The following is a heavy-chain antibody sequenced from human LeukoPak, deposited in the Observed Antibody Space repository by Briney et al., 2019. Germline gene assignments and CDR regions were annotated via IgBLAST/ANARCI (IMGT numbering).Heavy chain of an antibody. V-gene: IGHV3-23*01. Sequence: PGGSLRLSCAASEFTFSTSAMNWVCQAPGKGLEWVSGISNSGGNTYYADSVKGRFTISRDNSKNTLYLQMNSLRAEDTAVYYCAKGAAMVRGVPEDWGQGTLVTVSS. CDR1: EFTFSTSA. CDR3: AKGAAMVRGVPED. D-gene: IGHD3-10*01. J-gene: IGHJ4*02. CDR2: ISNSGGNT.